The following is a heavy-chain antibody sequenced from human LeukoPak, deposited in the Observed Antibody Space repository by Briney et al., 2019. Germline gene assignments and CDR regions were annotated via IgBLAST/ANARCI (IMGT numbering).Heavy chain of an antibody. CDR2: MYYSGST. J-gene: IGHJ5*02. Sequence: SQTLSLTCTVSGGSISSGDYYWSWIRQPPGKGLEWIGYMYYSGSTYYNPSLKSRATISVDTSKNQFSLKLSSVTATDTAVYYCARPYYYDSRIDPWGQGTLVTVSS. D-gene: IGHD3-22*01. V-gene: IGHV4-30-4*01. CDR3: ARPYYYDSRIDP. CDR1: GGSISSGDYY.